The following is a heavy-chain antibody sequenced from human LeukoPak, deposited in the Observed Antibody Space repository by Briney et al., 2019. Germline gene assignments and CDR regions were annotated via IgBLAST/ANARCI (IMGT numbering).Heavy chain of an antibody. CDR3: ARASTVTTDWFDP. V-gene: IGHV1-69*05. CDR2: IIPILRTA. Sequence: SVKVSCKASGGIFSTYAINWVRQAPGQGLEWMGGIIPILRTANYAQKFQGRVTMTRDTSISTAYMELSRLRSDDTAVYYCARASTVTTDWFDPWGQGTLVTVSS. CDR1: GGIFSTYA. J-gene: IGHJ5*02. D-gene: IGHD4-11*01.